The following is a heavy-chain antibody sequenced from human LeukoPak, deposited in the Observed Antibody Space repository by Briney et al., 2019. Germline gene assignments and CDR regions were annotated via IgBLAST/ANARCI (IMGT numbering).Heavy chain of an antibody. J-gene: IGHJ5*02. D-gene: IGHD5-18*01. Sequence: GGSLRLSCAASGSTFSDYNLNWVRQAPGKGLEWVSAISGSGGSTYYADSVKGRFTISRDNSKNTLYLQMNSLRAEDTAVYYCAKDLSGYSYGQNWFDPWGQGTLVTVSS. V-gene: IGHV3-23*01. CDR3: AKDLSGYSYGQNWFDP. CDR1: GSTFSDYN. CDR2: ISGSGGST.